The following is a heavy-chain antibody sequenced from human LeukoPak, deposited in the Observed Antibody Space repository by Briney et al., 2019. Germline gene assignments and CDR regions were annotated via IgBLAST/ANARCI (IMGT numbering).Heavy chain of an antibody. CDR2: ISSSGSTI. CDR1: GFTFSSYE. D-gene: IGHD6-6*01. CDR3: AKAGRASIAAPFDY. V-gene: IGHV3-48*03. J-gene: IGHJ4*02. Sequence: AGGSLRLSCAASGFTFSSYEMNWVRQAPGKGLEWVSYISSSGSTIYYADSVKGRFTISRDNSKNTLYLQMNSLRAEDTAVYYCAKAGRASIAAPFDYWGQGTLVTVSS.